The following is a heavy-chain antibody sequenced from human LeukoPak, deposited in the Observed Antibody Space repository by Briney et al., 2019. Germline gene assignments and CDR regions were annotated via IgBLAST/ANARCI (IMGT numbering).Heavy chain of an antibody. CDR3: ARGPLLHTDIVVVPAAAVFDP. CDR1: GYTFTSYY. Sequence: GASVKVSCKASGYTFTSYYMHWVRQAPGQGLEWMGIINPSGGSTSYARKFQGRVTMTRDMSTSTVYMELSSLRSEDTAVYYCARGPLLHTDIVVVPAAAVFDPWGQGTLVTVSS. CDR2: INPSGGST. J-gene: IGHJ5*02. V-gene: IGHV1-46*01. D-gene: IGHD2-2*01.